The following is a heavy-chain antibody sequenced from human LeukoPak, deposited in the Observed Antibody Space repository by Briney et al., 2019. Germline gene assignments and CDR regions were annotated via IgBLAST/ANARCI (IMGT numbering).Heavy chain of an antibody. J-gene: IGHJ6*04. V-gene: IGHV3-53*01. CDR2: IYSGGTT. D-gene: IGHD3-10*02. CDR3: AELGITMIGGV. CDR1: GFTVSNTY. Sequence: GGSLRLSCAASGFTVSNTYMSWVRQAPGEGLEWVSVIYSGGTTYYADSVKGRFTISRDNSKNTLYLQMNSLRAEDTAVYYCAELGITMIGGVWGKGTTVTISS.